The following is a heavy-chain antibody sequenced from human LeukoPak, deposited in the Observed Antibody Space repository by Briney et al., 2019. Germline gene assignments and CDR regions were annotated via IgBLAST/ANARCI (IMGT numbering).Heavy chain of an antibody. Sequence: SETLSLTCTVSGGSVSSGSYYWSWIRQPPGKGLEWIGYIYYSGSTNYNPSLKSRVTISVDTSKNQFSLKLSSVTAADTAVYYCARGDDILTGYYPFDHWGQGTLVTASS. D-gene: IGHD3-9*01. CDR3: ARGDDILTGYYPFDH. J-gene: IGHJ4*02. CDR2: IYYSGST. CDR1: GGSVSSGSYY. V-gene: IGHV4-61*01.